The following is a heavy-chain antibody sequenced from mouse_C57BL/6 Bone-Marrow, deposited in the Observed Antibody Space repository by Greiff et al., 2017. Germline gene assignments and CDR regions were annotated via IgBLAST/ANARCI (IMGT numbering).Heavy chain of an antibody. V-gene: IGHV1-55*01. D-gene: IGHD2-3*01. Sequence: QVQLQQPGAELVKPGASVKRSSKASAYTFTSYWITGVKQRPGQGLGWIGDFYPSSGSPNYNEKFKSKATLTVDTSSSTAYRQLSSLTSEDSAVYYCALGWLLPDYWGQGTTLTVSS. J-gene: IGHJ2*01. CDR2: FYPSSGSP. CDR3: ALGWLLPDY. CDR1: AYTFTSYW.